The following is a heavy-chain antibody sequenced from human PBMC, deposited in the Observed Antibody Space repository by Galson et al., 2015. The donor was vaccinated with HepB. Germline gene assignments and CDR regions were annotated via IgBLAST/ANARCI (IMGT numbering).Heavy chain of an antibody. V-gene: IGHV3-23*01. CDR3: AKDFRGNYVAYFDS. Sequence: SLRLSCAASGFTFSTYAMSWVRQAPGKGLEWVSAISASGATTHYADSVKGRFTISRDNSKNTLYLQMNSLRAEDTAVYSCAKDFRGNYVAYFDSWGQGSLVTVSS. CDR1: GFTFSTYA. J-gene: IGHJ4*02. D-gene: IGHD1-7*01. CDR2: ISASGATT.